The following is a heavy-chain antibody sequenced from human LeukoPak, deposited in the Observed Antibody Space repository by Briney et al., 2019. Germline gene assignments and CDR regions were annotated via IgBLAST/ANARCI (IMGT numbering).Heavy chain of an antibody. Sequence: GGSLRLSCAASGFTFSSYAMSWVRQAPGKGLEWVSAISGSGGSTYYADSVKGRFTISRDNAKNSLYLQMNSLRAEDTAVYYCARDGDYYGSGSYYNGHDYWGQGTLVTVSS. CDR1: GFTFSSYA. CDR2: ISGSGGST. CDR3: ARDGDYYGSGSYYNGHDY. V-gene: IGHV3-23*01. J-gene: IGHJ4*02. D-gene: IGHD3-10*01.